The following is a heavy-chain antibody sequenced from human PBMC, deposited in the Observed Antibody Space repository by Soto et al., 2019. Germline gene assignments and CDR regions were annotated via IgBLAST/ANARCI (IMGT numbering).Heavy chain of an antibody. J-gene: IGHJ3*02. Sequence: PSETLSLTCGVSGGSVISSSWWTWLRQSPGKGLEWIGEIYHAGSPNYNPSFQSRVIISLDKSKNNFPLRLTSVTAADAAIYYCARGSSFRGDFDIWGQGTTVTVSS. CDR3: ARGSSFRGDFDI. D-gene: IGHD2-21*01. V-gene: IGHV4-4*02. CDR2: IYHAGSP. CDR1: GGSVISSSW.